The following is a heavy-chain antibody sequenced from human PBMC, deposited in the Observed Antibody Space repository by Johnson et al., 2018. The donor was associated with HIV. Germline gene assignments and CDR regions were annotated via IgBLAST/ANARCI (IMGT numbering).Heavy chain of an antibody. V-gene: IGHV3-66*02. D-gene: IGHD6-13*01. CDR2: ISSDDTT. CDR1: GFTVNSNY. CDR3: ASTNIAAPTGSDAFDI. Sequence: VQLVESGGGVVQPGRSLRLSCAASGFTVNSNYMTLVRQAPGKGLEWVSLISSDDTTYYADSVKGRFTISRDTSKNTLYVQMNSLRAEDTAVYYCASTNIAAPTGSDAFDIWGQGTMVTVSS. J-gene: IGHJ3*02.